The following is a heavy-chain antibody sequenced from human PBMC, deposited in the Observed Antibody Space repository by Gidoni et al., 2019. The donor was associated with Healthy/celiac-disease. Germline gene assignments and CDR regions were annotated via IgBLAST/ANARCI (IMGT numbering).Heavy chain of an antibody. Sequence: EVQLVQSGAEVKKPGEELKISGKGAGYSFTRYWLGWVRQMPWKGLEWMGIIYPGDSDTRYSPSFQGQVTISADKSISTAYLQWSSLKASDTAMYYCARHAPYSSGWSYYYGMDVWGQGTTVTVSS. D-gene: IGHD6-19*01. J-gene: IGHJ6*02. CDR1: GYSFTRYW. CDR2: IYPGDSDT. V-gene: IGHV5-51*01. CDR3: ARHAPYSSGWSYYYGMDV.